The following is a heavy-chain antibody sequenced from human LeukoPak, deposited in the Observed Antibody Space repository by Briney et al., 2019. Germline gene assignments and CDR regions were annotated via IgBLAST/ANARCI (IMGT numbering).Heavy chain of an antibody. CDR2: IRTTAEGAKYA. D-gene: IGHD5-24*01. CDR1: GFSFTDYP. J-gene: IGHJ4*02. Sequence: PVGSLRLSCATSGFSFTDYPMNWVRQAPGKRLEWISNIRTTAEGAKYAYYADSVKGRVTISRDDGKNTLYLHMNSLRDDDTAVYYCATDIRDAFDYWGQGILVTVSS. V-gene: IGHV3-48*02. CDR3: ATDIRDAFDY.